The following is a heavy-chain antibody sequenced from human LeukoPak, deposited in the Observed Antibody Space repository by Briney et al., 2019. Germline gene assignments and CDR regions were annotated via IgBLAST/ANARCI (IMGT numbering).Heavy chain of an antibody. CDR2: IYYSGST. J-gene: IGHJ4*02. D-gene: IGHD6-19*01. Sequence: SETLSLTCTVSGGSISSYYWSWIRQPPGKGLEGIGYIYYSGSTNYNPSLKSRVTISVDTSKNQFSLKLSSVTAADTAVYYCARNVWQWSIDYWGQGTLVTVSS. CDR3: ARNVWQWSIDY. CDR1: GGSISSYY. V-gene: IGHV4-59*01.